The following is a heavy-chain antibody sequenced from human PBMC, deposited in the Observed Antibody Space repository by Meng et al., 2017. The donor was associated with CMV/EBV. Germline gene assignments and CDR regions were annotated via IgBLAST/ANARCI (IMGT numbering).Heavy chain of an antibody. CDR2: ILGGGNT. Sequence: GESLKISCAASGFSVSRNDMSWVRQAPGKGLEWVSIILGGGNTYYADSVKGRFTISRDNSRNTLYLQMNSLRTEDTALYYCGSFKQQVGGIYWHLDLWGRGTLVPSPQ. J-gene: IGHJ2*01. CDR3: GSFKQQVGGIYWHLDL. CDR1: GFSVSRND. D-gene: IGHD1/OR15-1a*01. V-gene: IGHV3-66*02.